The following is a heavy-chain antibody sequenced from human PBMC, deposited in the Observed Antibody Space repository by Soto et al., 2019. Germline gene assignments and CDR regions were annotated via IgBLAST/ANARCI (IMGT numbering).Heavy chain of an antibody. CDR3: ARDLTPHSCGWYDAFHI. CDR2: IKEDGSGK. D-gene: IGHD6-19*01. V-gene: IGHV3-7*01. CDR1: GFTFRSDW. J-gene: IGHJ3*02. Sequence: EVQLVESGGGLVQPGGSLRLSCAASGFTFRSDWMTWVRQAPGKGLEWVANIKEDGSGKYYVDSVKRRFTISRDNAKKSLYLQMNSLRAEDTAVYYCARDLTPHSCGWYDAFHIWGQGRMVAVSS.